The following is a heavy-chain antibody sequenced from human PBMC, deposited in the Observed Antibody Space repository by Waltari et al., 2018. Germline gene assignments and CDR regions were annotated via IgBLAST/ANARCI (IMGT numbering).Heavy chain of an antibody. D-gene: IGHD2-15*01. CDR2: ISIDGTTR. Sequence: EVQLVESGGGLVQPGGSLRLSCTVSGFTFRTYWMHWIRQGPGKGLVWVARISIDGTTRTYADSVKGRFCISRDNGMNTVYLQMNSLRAEDTAVYYCARRLKCGGSCPLDYWGQGTQVTVSS. CDR3: ARRLKCGGSCPLDY. V-gene: IGHV3-74*01. CDR1: GFTFRTYW. J-gene: IGHJ4*02.